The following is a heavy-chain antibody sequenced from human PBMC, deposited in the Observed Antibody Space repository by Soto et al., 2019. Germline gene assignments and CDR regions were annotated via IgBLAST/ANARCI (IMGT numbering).Heavy chain of an antibody. J-gene: IGHJ4*02. Sequence: ASVKVSCKASGGTFSSYAISWVRQAPGQGLEWMGGIIPIFGTANYAQKFQGRVTITADESTSTAYMELSSLRSEDTAVYYCASAPKISGYGGNSGHYWGQGTLVTVSS. CDR3: ASAPKISGYGGNSGHY. CDR1: GGTFSSYA. CDR2: IIPIFGTA. V-gene: IGHV1-69*13. D-gene: IGHD4-17*01.